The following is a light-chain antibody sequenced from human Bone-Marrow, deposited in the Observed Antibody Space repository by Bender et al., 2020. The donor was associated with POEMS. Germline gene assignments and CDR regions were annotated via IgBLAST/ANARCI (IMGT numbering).Light chain of an antibody. J-gene: IGLJ3*02. CDR3: SAWDDSLSGWV. CDR1: SSNIGNHG. CDR2: YDD. Sequence: QSVVTQPPSLSEAPRQRVTISCSGSSSNIGNHGVNWYQQLPGEAPKLLIYYDDLLTPGVSDRFSASKSGTSASLAISERQSEDEALYYWSAWDDSLSGWVFGGGTKLTVL. V-gene: IGLV1-36*01.